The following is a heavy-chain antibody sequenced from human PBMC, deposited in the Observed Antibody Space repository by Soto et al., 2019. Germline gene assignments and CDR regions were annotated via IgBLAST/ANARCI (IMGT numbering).Heavy chain of an antibody. CDR2: IYYSGSA. CDR3: ERTPIGYCSGGTCSNWFDP. Sequence: SETLSLTCTVSGGSINSDYWSWIRQPPGKGLEWIGYIYYSGSAYFNPSLKSRVTISVDTSKNQFSLRLSSVTAADTAVYYCERTPIGYCSGGTCSNWFDPWGQGTLVTVSS. CDR1: GGSINSDY. J-gene: IGHJ5*02. V-gene: IGHV4-59*08. D-gene: IGHD2-15*01.